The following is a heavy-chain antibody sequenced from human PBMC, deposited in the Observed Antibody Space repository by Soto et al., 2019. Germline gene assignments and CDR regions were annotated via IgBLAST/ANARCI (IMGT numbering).Heavy chain of an antibody. Sequence: ASVKVSCKASGYTFTGYYMHWVRQAPGQGLEWMGWINPNSGGTNYAQKFQGWVTMTRDTSISTAYMELSRLRSDDTAVYYCAREDKLVPAAIWGQRTLVTVSS. CDR1: GYTFTGYY. J-gene: IGHJ4*02. CDR3: AREDKLVPAAI. CDR2: INPNSGGT. V-gene: IGHV1-2*04. D-gene: IGHD2-2*01.